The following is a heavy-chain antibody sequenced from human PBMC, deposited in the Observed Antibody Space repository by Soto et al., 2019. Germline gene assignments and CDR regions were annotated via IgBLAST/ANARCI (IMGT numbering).Heavy chain of an antibody. V-gene: IGHV3-33*01. D-gene: IGHD3-3*01. CDR1: GFTFSSYG. J-gene: IGHJ4*02. CDR2: IWYDGSNK. CDR3: ARLNYDFCFDD. Sequence: QVQLVESGGGVVQPGRSLRLSCAASGFTFSSYGMHWVRQAPGKGREWVAVIWYDGSNKYYADSVKGRFTISRENSKNTLYLQMNSLRAEDTAVYFCARLNYDFCFDDWGQGTLVPVSS.